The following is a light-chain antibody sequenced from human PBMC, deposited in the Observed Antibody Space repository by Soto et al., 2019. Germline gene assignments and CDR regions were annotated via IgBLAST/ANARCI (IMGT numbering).Light chain of an antibody. Sequence: ETVLTQSPATLSLSPGEGATLSCRASQSVSSSLAWYQQKPGQPPRLLIYDASNRATGIPARFSGGGSGTDFTLTISSLEPEDFAVYYCQQRGNWPRTFGQGNKV. CDR3: QQRGNWPRT. V-gene: IGKV3-11*01. CDR1: QSVSSS. CDR2: DAS. J-gene: IGKJ1*01.